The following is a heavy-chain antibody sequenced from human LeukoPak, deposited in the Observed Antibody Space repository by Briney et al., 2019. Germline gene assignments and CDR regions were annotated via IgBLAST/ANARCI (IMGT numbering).Heavy chain of an antibody. J-gene: IGHJ6*03. D-gene: IGHD1-26*01. Sequence: SETLSLTCTVSGGSISSSSYYWGWIRQPPGKGLEWIGSIYYSGSTYYNPSLKSRVTMSVDTSKNQFSLKLSSVTAADTAVYYCARESSGSYEPNDYYMDVWGKGTTATVSS. CDR1: GGSISSSSYY. V-gene: IGHV4-39*07. CDR3: ARESSGSYEPNDYYMDV. CDR2: IYYSGST.